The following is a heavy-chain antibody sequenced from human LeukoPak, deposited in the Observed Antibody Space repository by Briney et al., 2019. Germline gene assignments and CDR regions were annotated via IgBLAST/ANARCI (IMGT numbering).Heavy chain of an antibody. Sequence: GGSLRLSCAASGFTFSSYSMNWVRQAPGKGLEWVSSISSSSSYIYYADSVKGRFTITRDNAKNSLYLQVNSLRAEDTAVYYCARAHPGDYYDSSGYPYWGQGTLVTVSS. CDR2: ISSSSSYI. D-gene: IGHD3-22*01. CDR1: GFTFSSYS. CDR3: ARAHPGDYYDSSGYPY. J-gene: IGHJ4*02. V-gene: IGHV3-21*01.